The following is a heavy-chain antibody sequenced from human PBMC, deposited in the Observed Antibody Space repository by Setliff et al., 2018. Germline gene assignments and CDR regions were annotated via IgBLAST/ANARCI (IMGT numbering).Heavy chain of an antibody. D-gene: IGHD2-21*02. CDR2: INTNTGNP. Sequence: ASVKVSCKGSGYTFSTYAIIWMRQAPGQGLEWMGWINTNTGNPSYAQGFTGRFVFSLYTSVSTAYLQISSLKAEDTAVYYCARASRFGTAIYKGDYYMDVWGNGTTVTVSS. CDR3: ARASRFGTAIYKGDYYMDV. V-gene: IGHV7-4-1*02. CDR1: GYTFSTYA. J-gene: IGHJ6*03.